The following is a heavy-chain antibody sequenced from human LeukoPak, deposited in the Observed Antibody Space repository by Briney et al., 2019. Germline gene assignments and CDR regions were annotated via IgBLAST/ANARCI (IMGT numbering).Heavy chain of an antibody. CDR1: GFTFSSYG. D-gene: IGHD2/OR15-2a*01. CDR3: ARRLYIVRGAFDI. V-gene: IGHV3-30*02. CDR2: IRYDGSNK. Sequence: GGSLRLSCAASGFTFSSYGMHWVRQAPGKGLEWVAFIRYDGSNKYYADSVKGRFTISRDNSKNTLYLQMNNLRAEDTAMYFCARRLYIVRGAFDIWGQGTMVTVSS. J-gene: IGHJ3*02.